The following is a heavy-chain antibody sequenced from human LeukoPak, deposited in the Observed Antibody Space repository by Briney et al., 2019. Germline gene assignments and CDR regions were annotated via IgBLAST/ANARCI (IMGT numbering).Heavy chain of an antibody. CDR2: IYSGGST. CDR3: ARARTTVTTWYFDY. D-gene: IGHD4-17*01. Sequence: GGSLRLSCAASGFTVSSNYMSWVRQAPGKGLEWVSVIYSGGSTYYADSVKGRFTISRDNAKNSLYLQMNSLRAEDTAVYYCARARTTVTTWYFDYWGQGTLVTVSS. V-gene: IGHV3-53*01. CDR1: GFTVSSNY. J-gene: IGHJ4*02.